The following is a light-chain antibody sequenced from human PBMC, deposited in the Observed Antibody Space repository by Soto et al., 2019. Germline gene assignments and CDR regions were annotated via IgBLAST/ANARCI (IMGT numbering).Light chain of an antibody. J-gene: IGKJ5*01. CDR3: QQSYSTPIT. Sequence: IQMTQAPSTLSAYVGPLITIPSXASQSISSYLNWYQQKPGKAPKLLIYAASSLQSGVPSRFSGSGSGTDFTLTISSLQPEDFATYYCQQSYSTPITSGQRARLEI. V-gene: IGKV1-39*01. CDR2: AAS. CDR1: QSISSY.